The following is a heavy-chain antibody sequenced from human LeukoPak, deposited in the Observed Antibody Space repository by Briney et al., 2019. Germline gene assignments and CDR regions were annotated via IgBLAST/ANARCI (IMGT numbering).Heavy chain of an antibody. CDR3: ARGSSPQNHLGYLDV. V-gene: IGHV1-69*05. CDR2: ITPIFGTA. Sequence: ASVKVSCKASGGTFSSYAISWVRQAPGQGLEWMGGITPIFGTANYAQKFQGRVTITTDESTSTAYMELSSLRSEDTAVYYCARGSSPQNHLGYLDVWGKGTTVTVSS. D-gene: IGHD6-6*01. CDR1: GGTFSSYA. J-gene: IGHJ6*03.